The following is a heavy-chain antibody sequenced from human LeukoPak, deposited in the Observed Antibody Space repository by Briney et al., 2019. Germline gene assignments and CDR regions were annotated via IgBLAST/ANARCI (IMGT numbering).Heavy chain of an antibody. J-gene: IGHJ4*02. CDR2: INPSGGST. CDR1: GYTFTSYG. Sequence: ASVKVSCKASGYTFTSYGISWVRQAPGQGLEWMGIINPSGGSTSYAQKFQGRVTMTRDTSTSTVYMGLSSLRSEDTAVYYCARDKGSSGWYPVWGQGTLVTVSS. V-gene: IGHV1-46*01. D-gene: IGHD6-19*01. CDR3: ARDKGSSGWYPV.